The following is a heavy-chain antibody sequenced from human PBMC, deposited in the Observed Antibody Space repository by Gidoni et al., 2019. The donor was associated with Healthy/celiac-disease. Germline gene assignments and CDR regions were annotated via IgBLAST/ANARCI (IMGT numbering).Heavy chain of an antibody. Sequence: QLQLQESGPGLVKPSETLSLTCTVSGGSISSSRYYCGWIRQPPGKGLEWIGSIYYSGSTYYNPSLKSRVTISVDTSKNQFSLKLSSVTAADTAVYYCARIPLDGSGSYYNVGGDYFDYWGQGTLVTVSS. D-gene: IGHD3-10*01. CDR1: GGSISSSRYY. V-gene: IGHV4-39*07. CDR2: IYYSGST. J-gene: IGHJ4*02. CDR3: ARIPLDGSGSYYNVGGDYFDY.